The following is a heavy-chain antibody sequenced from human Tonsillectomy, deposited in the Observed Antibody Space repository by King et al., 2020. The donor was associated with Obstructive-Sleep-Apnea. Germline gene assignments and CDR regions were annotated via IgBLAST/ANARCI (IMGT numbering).Heavy chain of an antibody. CDR2: IGGSGTSI. J-gene: IGHJ3*02. CDR1: GFTFRTYS. CDR3: AREEQEAFDI. V-gene: IGHV3-21*01. D-gene: IGHD1-26*01. Sequence: VQLVESGGGLVKPGGSLRLSCAASGFTFRTYSMNWVRQAPGKGLEWVSSIGGSGTSIYYAASVKGRFTISRDNTKNSLYLQMNSLRAEDTAVYYCAREEQEAFDIWGQGTMVTVSS.